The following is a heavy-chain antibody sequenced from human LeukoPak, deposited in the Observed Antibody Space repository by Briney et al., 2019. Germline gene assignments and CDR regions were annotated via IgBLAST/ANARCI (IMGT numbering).Heavy chain of an antibody. V-gene: IGHV1-46*01. J-gene: IGHJ4*02. CDR2: INPSGGST. D-gene: IGHD1-26*01. Sequence: ASVKVSCKASGYTFTIYYMHWGRQAPGQGLEWMGIINPSGGSTSYAQKFQGRVTMTRDMSTSTVYMELSSLRSEDTAVYYCARDRYSGSYPGYYFDYWGQGTLVTVSS. CDR3: ARDRYSGSYPGYYFDY. CDR1: GYTFTIYY.